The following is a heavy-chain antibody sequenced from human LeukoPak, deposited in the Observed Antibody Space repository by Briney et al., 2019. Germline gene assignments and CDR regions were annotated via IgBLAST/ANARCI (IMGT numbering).Heavy chain of an antibody. V-gene: IGHV4-30-2*01. CDR1: GGSISSGGYS. CDR2: IYHSGST. Sequence: SETLSLTCAVSGGSISSGGYSWSWIRQPPGKGLEWIGYIYHSGSTYYNPSLKSRVTISVDRSKNQFSLKLSSVTAADTAVYYCARREGGTPGGFFFDSWGRGTRVTVS. J-gene: IGHJ4*02. CDR3: ARREGGTPGGFFFDS. D-gene: IGHD1-14*01.